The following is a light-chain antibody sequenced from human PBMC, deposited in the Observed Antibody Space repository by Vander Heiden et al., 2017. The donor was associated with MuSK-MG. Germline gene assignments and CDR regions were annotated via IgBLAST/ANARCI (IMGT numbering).Light chain of an antibody. J-gene: IGLJ3*02. CDR3: SSYTSHNTRV. V-gene: IGLV2-14*03. CDR2: DVH. CDR1: SSDVGGYNY. Sequence: QSALTQPASVSGSPGQSITLSCTGTSSDVGGYNYISWYQQLTGRATTLILYDVHNRPSGVSNRFTGSKSDNTASLTNSGLQPEDEADYYCSSYTSHNTRVFGGGTKLTVL.